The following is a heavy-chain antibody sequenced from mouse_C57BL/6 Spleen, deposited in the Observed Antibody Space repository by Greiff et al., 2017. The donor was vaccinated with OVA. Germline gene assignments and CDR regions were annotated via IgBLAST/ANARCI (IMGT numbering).Heavy chain of an antibody. CDR1: GYSFTGYY. V-gene: IGHV1-42*01. D-gene: IGHD2-4*01. J-gene: IGHJ2*01. CDR2: INPSTGGT. Sequence: EVQGVESGPELVKPGASVKISCKASGYSFTGYYMNWVKQSPEKSLEWIGEINPSTGGTTYNQKFKAKATLTVDKSSSTAYMQLKSLTSEDSAVYYCARSGDYDFDYWGQGTTLTVSS. CDR3: ARSGDYDFDY.